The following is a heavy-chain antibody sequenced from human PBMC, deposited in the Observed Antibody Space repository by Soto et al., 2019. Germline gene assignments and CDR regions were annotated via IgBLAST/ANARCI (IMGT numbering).Heavy chain of an antibody. J-gene: IGHJ6*02. Sequence: EVQLVESGGVVVQPGGSLRLSCAASGFTFDDYTMHWVRQAPGKGLEWVSLISWDGGSTYYADSVKGRFTISRDNSKNSLYLQMNSLRTEDTALYYCAKDGSRPTYYDFWSGYQRYYYYGMDVWGQGTTVTVSS. CDR1: GFTFDDYT. D-gene: IGHD3-3*01. CDR2: ISWDGGST. V-gene: IGHV3-43*01. CDR3: AKDGSRPTYYDFWSGYQRYYYYGMDV.